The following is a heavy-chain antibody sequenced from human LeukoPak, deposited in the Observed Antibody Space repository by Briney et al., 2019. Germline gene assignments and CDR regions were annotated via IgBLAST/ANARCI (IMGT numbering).Heavy chain of an antibody. Sequence: GGSLSLSCAVSGFNISSYSMNWIRQAPGKGLEWVSSISSSSSYIYYADSVKGRFTISRDNAKNSLYLQMNSLRAEDTAVYYCARDLPQHVSVRTNIDDNLFDPWGQGTLVTVSS. CDR1: GFNISSYS. D-gene: IGHD1-26*01. J-gene: IGHJ5*02. V-gene: IGHV3-21*01. CDR3: ARDLPQHVSVRTNIDDNLFDP. CDR2: ISSSSSYI.